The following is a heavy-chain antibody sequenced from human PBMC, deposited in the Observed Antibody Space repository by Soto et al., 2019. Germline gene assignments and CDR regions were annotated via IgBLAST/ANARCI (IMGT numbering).Heavy chain of an antibody. CDR2: INAGNGNT. D-gene: IGHD6-19*01. J-gene: IGHJ3*02. CDR1: GYTFTSYA. CDR3: ARVKYSSGWYGAFDI. V-gene: IGHV1-3*01. Sequence: ASVKVSCKASGYTFTSYAMHWVRQAPGQRLEWMGWINAGNGNTKYSQKFQGRVTITRDTSASTAYMELSSLRSEDTAVYYCARVKYSSGWYGAFDIWGQWTMVIVSS.